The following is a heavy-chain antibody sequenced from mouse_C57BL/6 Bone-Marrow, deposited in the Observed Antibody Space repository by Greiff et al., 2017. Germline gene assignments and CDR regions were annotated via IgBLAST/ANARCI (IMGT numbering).Heavy chain of an antibody. CDR3: ARSFFITTFYFDY. CDR1: GFTFSDYG. CDR2: ISSGSSTI. D-gene: IGHD1-1*01. V-gene: IGHV5-17*01. Sequence: EVMLVESGGGLVKPGGSLKLSCAASGFTFSDYGMHWVRQAPEKGLEWVAYISSGSSTIYYADKVKGRFTISRDNAKNNLFLQMTSLRSEDTAMYYCARSFFITTFYFDYWGQGTTLTVSS. J-gene: IGHJ2*01.